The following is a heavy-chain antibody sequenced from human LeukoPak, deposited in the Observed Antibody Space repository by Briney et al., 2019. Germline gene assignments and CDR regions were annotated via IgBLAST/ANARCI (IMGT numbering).Heavy chain of an antibody. J-gene: IGHJ4*02. Sequence: PGGSLRLSCAASGFTFSSYAMSWVRQAPGKGLESVSAISGSGGSTYYADSVKGRFTISRDNSKNTLYLQMNSLRAEDTAVYYCAKDPRRYCTNGVCYTNDYWGQGTLVTVSS. D-gene: IGHD2-8*01. CDR3: AKDPRRYCTNGVCYTNDY. V-gene: IGHV3-23*01. CDR2: ISGSGGST. CDR1: GFTFSSYA.